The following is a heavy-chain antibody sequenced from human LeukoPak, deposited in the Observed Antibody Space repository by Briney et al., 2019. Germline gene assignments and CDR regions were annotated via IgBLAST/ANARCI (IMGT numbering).Heavy chain of an antibody. Sequence: ASVEVSCKASGYTFTSYGISWVRQAPGQGLEWMGWISAYNGNTNYAQKLQGRVTMTTDTSTSTAYMELRSLRSDDTAVYYCARHAAWYSSGWYLGHWGQGTLVTVSS. V-gene: IGHV1-18*01. CDR3: ARHAAWYSSGWYLGH. CDR1: GYTFTSYG. CDR2: ISAYNGNT. D-gene: IGHD6-19*01. J-gene: IGHJ4*02.